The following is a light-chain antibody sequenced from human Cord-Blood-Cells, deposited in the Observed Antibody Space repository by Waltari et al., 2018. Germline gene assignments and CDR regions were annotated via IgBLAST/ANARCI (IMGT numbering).Light chain of an antibody. CDR3: QQYYSYPPT. CDR2: AAS. Sequence: AIRMTQSPSSFSASTGERVTITCRASQGISSYLAWYQQKPGKAPKLLIYAASTLQSGVPSRFSGSGSGTDFTRTISCLQSEDFATYYCQQYYSYPPTFGQGTKVEIK. J-gene: IGKJ1*01. V-gene: IGKV1-8*01. CDR1: QGISSY.